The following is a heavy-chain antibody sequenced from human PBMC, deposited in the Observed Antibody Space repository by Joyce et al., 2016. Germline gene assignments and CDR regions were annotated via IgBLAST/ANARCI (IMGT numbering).Heavy chain of an antibody. J-gene: IGHJ3*02. D-gene: IGHD2/OR15-2a*01. CDR2: MRTEAKTGAT. CDR1: GFILSAAT. V-gene: IGHV3-73*01. CDR3: LSRVSGARNPPDI. Sequence: EVQLVESGGGLVQPGGSLKLSCAASGFILSAATVHWVRQASGRGLEWVGQMRTEAKTGATAYGAPVQGRFTIFRDDSKHTTVLQMNSLKFEDAGMYFCLSRVSGARNPPDIWGRGTMVTVSS.